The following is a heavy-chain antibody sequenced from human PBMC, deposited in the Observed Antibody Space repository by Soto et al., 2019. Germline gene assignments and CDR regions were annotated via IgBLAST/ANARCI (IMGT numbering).Heavy chain of an antibody. CDR1: GASVNSGGYY. D-gene: IGHD3-16*01. CDR3: GSGEAMGAILAS. J-gene: IGHJ4*02. Sequence: QVQLQESGPGLVKPSQTLSLTCTVSGASVNSGGYYWSWVRQLPGKGPEWIGYIYFSGNTYYNPSLESRISISLGTSQNQFSLKLRFWIAADKAMDFCGSGEAMGAILASWGPGTLVTVS. CDR2: IYFSGNT. V-gene: IGHV4-31*03.